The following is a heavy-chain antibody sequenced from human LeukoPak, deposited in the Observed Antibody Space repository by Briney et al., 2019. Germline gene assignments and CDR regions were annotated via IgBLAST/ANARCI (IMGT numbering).Heavy chain of an antibody. CDR1: GGSFSGYY. V-gene: IGHV4-34*01. CDR2: INHSGST. J-gene: IGHJ4*02. D-gene: IGHD4-11*01. Sequence: PSETLSLTCAVYGGSFSGYYWSWIRRPPGKGLEWIGEINHSGSTNYNPSLKSRVTISVDTSKNQFSLKLSSVTAADTAVYYCARGLTTSIPPYYFDYWGQGTLVTVSS. CDR3: ARGLTTSIPPYYFDY.